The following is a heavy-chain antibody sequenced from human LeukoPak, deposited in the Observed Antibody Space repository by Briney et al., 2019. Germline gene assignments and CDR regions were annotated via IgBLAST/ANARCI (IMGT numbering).Heavy chain of an antibody. CDR3: AKYPPPSGSKPLDV. CDR1: GFTFRGYP. V-gene: IGHV3-23*01. J-gene: IGHJ6*03. CDR2: ITGSGGTT. Sequence: GGSLRLSCEASGFTFRGYPMTWVRQTPGKGLEWVSAITGSGGTTQNADSVKGRFTISRDNSKNTLYLQMSSLRAEDTAVYYCAKYPPPSGSKPLDVWAKGTTVTV. D-gene: IGHD3-10*01.